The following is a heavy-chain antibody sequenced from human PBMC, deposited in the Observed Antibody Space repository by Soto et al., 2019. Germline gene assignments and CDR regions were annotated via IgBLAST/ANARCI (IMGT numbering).Heavy chain of an antibody. CDR3: AREPYSSSSSYYYYGMDV. Sequence: ASVKVSCKASGYTFTSYYMHWVRQAPGQGLEWMGIINPSGGSTSYAQKFQGRVTMTRDTSTSAVYMELSSLRSEDTAVYYCAREPYSSSSSYYYYGMDVWGQGTTVTVSS. J-gene: IGHJ6*02. D-gene: IGHD6-6*01. CDR1: GYTFTSYY. CDR2: INPSGGST. V-gene: IGHV1-46*01.